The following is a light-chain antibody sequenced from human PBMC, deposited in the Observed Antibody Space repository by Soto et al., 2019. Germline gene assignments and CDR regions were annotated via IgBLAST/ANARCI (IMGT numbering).Light chain of an antibody. CDR1: QSVSSN. V-gene: IGKV3-15*01. CDR2: GAS. Sequence: DIVLTQTPATLSVSPGERATLSCRASQSVSSNLAWYQQKPGQAPRLLIYGASSRATGIPARFSGSGFETEFTLTISSLHSEDFAVYYCQQYETWPPRFTFGPGTKVDIK. CDR3: QQYETWPPRFT. J-gene: IGKJ3*01.